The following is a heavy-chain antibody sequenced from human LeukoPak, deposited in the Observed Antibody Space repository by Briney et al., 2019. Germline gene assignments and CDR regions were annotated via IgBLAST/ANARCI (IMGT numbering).Heavy chain of an antibody. CDR1: GFTFSSYS. J-gene: IGHJ4*02. CDR3: ARYGSGTSYITNYFDY. CDR2: ISSDSRTI. Sequence: GGSLRLSCAASGFTFSSYSMNWVRQAPAKGLEWVSYISSDSRTIYYADAVKGRFTISRDNAKNSLYLQMKCLRDEDTAVYYCARYGSGTSYITNYFDYWGQGTLVTVSS. D-gene: IGHD3-10*01. V-gene: IGHV3-48*02.